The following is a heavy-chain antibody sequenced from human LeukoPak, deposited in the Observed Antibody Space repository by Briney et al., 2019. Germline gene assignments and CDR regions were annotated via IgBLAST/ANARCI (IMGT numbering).Heavy chain of an antibody. Sequence: ASVKLSCKASGATFSTYAISWLRQSPGQGLEWMGGIIPIFGTANYAQKFQGRVTITTDESTSTAYMEQSSLRSEDTAVYYCARDDPHSGSYLMAFDYWGQGTLVTVSS. CDR3: ARDDPHSGSYLMAFDY. CDR1: GATFSTYA. D-gene: IGHD1-26*01. J-gene: IGHJ4*02. CDR2: IIPIFGTA. V-gene: IGHV1-69*05.